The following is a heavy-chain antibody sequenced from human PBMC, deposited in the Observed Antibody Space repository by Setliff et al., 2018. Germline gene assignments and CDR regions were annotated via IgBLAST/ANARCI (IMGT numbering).Heavy chain of an antibody. J-gene: IGHJ6*02. Sequence: SVKVSCKASGGTFSSYAISWVRQAPGQGLEWMGGIIPIFGTANYAQKFQGRVTITADESTSTAYMELSSLRSEDTAVYYCARDGVGVPAIDYGMDVWGQGTTVTVSS. CDR2: IIPIFGTA. CDR1: GGTFSSYA. D-gene: IGHD2-2*01. V-gene: IGHV1-69*13. CDR3: ARDGVGVPAIDYGMDV.